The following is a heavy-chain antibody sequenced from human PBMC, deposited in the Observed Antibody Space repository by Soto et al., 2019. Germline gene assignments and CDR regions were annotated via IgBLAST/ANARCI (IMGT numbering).Heavy chain of an antibody. D-gene: IGHD5-12*01. V-gene: IGHV3-66*04. J-gene: IGHJ3*02. CDR1: GFTVSSNY. CDR3: ATLYSGYDFGAFDI. CDR2: IYSGGST. Sequence: EVQLVESGGGLVQPGGSLRLSCAASGFTVSSNYMSWVRQAPGKGLEWVSVIYSGGSTYYADSVKGRFTISRDNSKNTLYLQMNSLRAEDTAVYYCATLYSGYDFGAFDIWGQGTMVTVSS.